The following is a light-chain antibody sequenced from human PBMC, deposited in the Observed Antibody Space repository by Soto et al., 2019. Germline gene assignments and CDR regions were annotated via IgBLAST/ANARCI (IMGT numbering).Light chain of an antibody. CDR3: MQGTHWPFT. J-gene: IGKJ5*01. V-gene: IGKV3D-20*02. CDR1: HSVSSTF. CDR2: DAD. Sequence: DTVLTQSPGTLSLSPGETATLTCSASHSVSSTFLAWYQQKPGQAPTLLIYDADTRATGIPDRFSGSGSGTDFTLKISKVEAEDAGIYYCMQGTHWPFTFGQGTRLEIK.